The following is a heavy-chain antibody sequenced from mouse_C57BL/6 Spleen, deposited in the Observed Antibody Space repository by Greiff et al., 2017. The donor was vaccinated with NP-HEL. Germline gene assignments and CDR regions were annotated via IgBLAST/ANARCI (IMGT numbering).Heavy chain of an antibody. CDR1: GYTFTSYW. CDR3: TGAWDPGDLDY. D-gene: IGHD4-1*01. Sequence: QVQLQQPGAELVMPGASVKLSCKASGYTFTSYWMHWVKQRPGQGLEWIGEIDPSDSYTNYNQKFKGKSTLTVDKSSSTAYMQLSSLTSEDSAVFYCTGAWDPGDLDYWGQGTTVTVAS. J-gene: IGHJ4*01. CDR2: IDPSDSYT. V-gene: IGHV1-69*01.